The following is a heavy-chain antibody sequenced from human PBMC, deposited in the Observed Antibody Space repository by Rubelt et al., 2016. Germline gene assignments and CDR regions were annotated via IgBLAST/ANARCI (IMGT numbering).Heavy chain of an antibody. D-gene: IGHD2-15*01. CDR1: GGSFSDYY. V-gene: IGHV4-34*01. Sequence: QVQLQQWGAGLLKFSETLSLTCGVYGGSFSDYYWSWIRQPPGKGLEWIGEINHSGSANYNPSLKSRVTISVDTSKKQFPRKLTSVTAGDTAVYYRGRGGIGRRVDYWGQGTLVTVSS. CDR2: INHSGSA. CDR3: GRGGIGRRVDY. J-gene: IGHJ4*02.